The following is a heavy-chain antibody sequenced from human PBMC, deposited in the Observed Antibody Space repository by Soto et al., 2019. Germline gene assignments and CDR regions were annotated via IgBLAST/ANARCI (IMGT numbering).Heavy chain of an antibody. Sequence: EVQLVESGGGLVQPGGSLRLSCAASGFTFSAYWIHWVRQAPEKGLEWVSRIKTDGSSTDYADSVKGRFTISRDNAKNILYLQMDRLRVEDTAVYYCAKREGNTFGLFHWGQGTLVTVSS. CDR3: AKREGNTFGLFH. J-gene: IGHJ4*02. V-gene: IGHV3-74*01. CDR1: GFTFSAYW. CDR2: IKTDGSST. D-gene: IGHD5-18*01.